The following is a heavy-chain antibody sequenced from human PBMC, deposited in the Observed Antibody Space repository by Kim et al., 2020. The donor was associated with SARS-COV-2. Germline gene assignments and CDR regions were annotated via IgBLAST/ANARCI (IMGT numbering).Heavy chain of an antibody. V-gene: IGHV3-30*18. CDR3: AKDPGYSSSWYDDFDY. D-gene: IGHD6-13*01. CDR2: ISYDGSKK. CDR1: GFTFSSYG. Sequence: GGSLRLSCAASGFTFSSYGMHWVRQAPGKGLEWVAVISYDGSKKYNEDSVKGRFTISRDNSKNTLYLQMNSLRAEDTAVYYCAKDPGYSSSWYDDFDYWGQGTLVTVSS. J-gene: IGHJ4*02.